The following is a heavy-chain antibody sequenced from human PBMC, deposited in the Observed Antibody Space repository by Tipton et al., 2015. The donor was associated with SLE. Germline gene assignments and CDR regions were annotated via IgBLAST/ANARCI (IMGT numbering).Heavy chain of an antibody. CDR3: AKDLRGDYDWFDP. Sequence: SLRLSCAASGFTFDDYAMHWVRQAPGKGLEWVSGISWNSGSIGYADSVKGRFTISRDNSKNTLYLQMNSLRAEDTAVYYCAKDLRGDYDWFDPWGQGTLVTVSS. D-gene: IGHD4-17*01. CDR1: GFTFDDYA. J-gene: IGHJ5*02. CDR2: ISWNSGSI. V-gene: IGHV3-9*01.